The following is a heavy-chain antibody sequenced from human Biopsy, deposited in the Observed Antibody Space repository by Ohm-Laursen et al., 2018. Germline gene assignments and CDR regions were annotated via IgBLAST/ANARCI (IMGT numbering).Heavy chain of an antibody. CDR1: GFTFSSCA. Sequence: GSLRLSCAASGFTFSSCAMTWVRQAPGKGLEWVSVINTSGGSTHYAVSVKGRFTISRDNSKNTLYLRMNSLRAEDTAVYYCAKPADSYGSEFYFDYWGQGTLATVSS. D-gene: IGHD4-17*01. CDR2: INTSGGST. J-gene: IGHJ4*02. CDR3: AKPADSYGSEFYFDY. V-gene: IGHV3-23*01.